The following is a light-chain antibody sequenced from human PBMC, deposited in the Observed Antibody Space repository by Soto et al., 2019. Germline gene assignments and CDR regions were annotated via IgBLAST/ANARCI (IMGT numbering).Light chain of an antibody. CDR2: EVT. Sequence: QSALTQPPSASGSPGQSVTISCTGTSSDVGAYDYVSWYQQHPGKAPKVMIYEVTKRPSGVPDRFAGSKSGNTASLTVSGLQAEDEADYYCTSLAGIHTLVIGGGTQLTVL. V-gene: IGLV2-8*01. CDR1: SSDVGAYDY. J-gene: IGLJ2*01. CDR3: TSLAGIHTLV.